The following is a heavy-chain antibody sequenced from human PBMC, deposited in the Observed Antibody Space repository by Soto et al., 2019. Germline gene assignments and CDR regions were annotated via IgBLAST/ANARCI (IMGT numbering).Heavy chain of an antibody. CDR2: ISGSGDGT. D-gene: IGHD5-18*01. J-gene: IGHJ4*02. CDR1: GFTFSSFA. Sequence: EVQLLESGGGLVQPGGSLRLSCAASGFTFSSFALSWVRQAPGKGLEWVSAISGSGDGTDYADSVKGRFTISRDNSKNTLHLQMNSLRAEDTAVYYCAGPGYSSQDYWGQGALVTVSS. CDR3: AGPGYSSQDY. V-gene: IGHV3-23*01.